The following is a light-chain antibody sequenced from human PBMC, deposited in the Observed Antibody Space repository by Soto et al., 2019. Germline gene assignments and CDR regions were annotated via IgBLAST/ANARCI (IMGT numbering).Light chain of an antibody. CDR2: QIS. V-gene: IGKV2-24*01. Sequence: DVVLTQTPLSSPVTLGQPASISCRSSQSLVYSDGNTYLSWLQQRPGQPPRLLIYQISNRFSGVPDRFRGSGAGTDFTLKISRVEAEDVGVYYCMQFAHFPRTFGQGTKVEI. CDR1: QSLVYSDGNTY. CDR3: MQFAHFPRT. J-gene: IGKJ1*01.